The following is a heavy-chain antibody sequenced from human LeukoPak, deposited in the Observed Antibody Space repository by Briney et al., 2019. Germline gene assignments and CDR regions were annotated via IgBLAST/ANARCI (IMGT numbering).Heavy chain of an antibody. Sequence: PSETLSLTCGVSGGSISSSNWWSWVRQPPGKGLEWIGEIYHSGSTNYNPSLKSRVTISVDKSKNQFSLKLSSVTAADTAVYYSAREQGNYGSGRYYNPYFDYWGQGTLVTVSS. V-gene: IGHV4-4*02. J-gene: IGHJ4*02. CDR3: AREQGNYGSGRYYNPYFDY. CDR2: IYHSGST. D-gene: IGHD3-10*01. CDR1: GGSISSSNW.